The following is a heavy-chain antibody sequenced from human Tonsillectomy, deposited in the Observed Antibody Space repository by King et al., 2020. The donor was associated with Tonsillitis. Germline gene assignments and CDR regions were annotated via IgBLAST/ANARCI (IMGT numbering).Heavy chain of an antibody. CDR2: INHSGGT. Sequence: VQLQQWGAGLLKPSETLSLXCAVXGGXFSGXXWSXIXXPPGKGLEWXGXINHSGGTNYNPSLKIRVTISVDTSKNQFSLKLSSVTAADTAVYYCASPNYSYGYDYWGQGXLVTVSS. V-gene: IGHV4-34*01. CDR3: ASPNYSYGYDY. CDR1: GGXFSGXX. D-gene: IGHD5-18*01. J-gene: IGHJ4*02.